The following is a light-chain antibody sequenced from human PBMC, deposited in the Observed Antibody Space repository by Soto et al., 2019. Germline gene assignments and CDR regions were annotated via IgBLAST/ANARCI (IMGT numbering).Light chain of an antibody. CDR1: QSISSTY. J-gene: IGKJ1*01. V-gene: IGKV3-20*01. Sequence: EIGLTQSPGTLSLSPGERATLSCRASQSISSTYLAWYQQKPGQAPRLLIYGASSRATGIPDRFSGSGSGTDFSLTISRLEPEDFAVYYCQQYGTSRRTFGQGTKVDI. CDR3: QQYGTSRRT. CDR2: GAS.